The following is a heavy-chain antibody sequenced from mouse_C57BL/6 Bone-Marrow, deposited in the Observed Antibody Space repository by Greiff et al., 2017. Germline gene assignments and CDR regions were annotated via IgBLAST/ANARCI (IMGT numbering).Heavy chain of an antibody. CDR1: GYTFTSYW. CDR2: IHPNSGST. D-gene: IGHD2-4*01. Sequence: QVQLQQPGAELVKPGASVKLSCKASGYTFTSYWMHWVKQRPGQGLEWIGMIHPNSGSTNYNEKFKSKATLTVDKSSSTAYMQLSSLTSEDYAVYYCAKPRYYDYGYFDVWGTGTTVTVSS. CDR3: AKPRYYDYGYFDV. V-gene: IGHV1-64*01. J-gene: IGHJ1*03.